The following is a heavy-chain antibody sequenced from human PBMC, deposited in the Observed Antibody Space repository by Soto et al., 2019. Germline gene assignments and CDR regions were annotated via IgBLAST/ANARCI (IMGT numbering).Heavy chain of an antibody. CDR3: ARIKFHSSSSQPFDY. CDR1: GGSFSGYY. CDR2: INHSGST. J-gene: IGHJ4*02. V-gene: IGHV4-34*01. D-gene: IGHD6-6*01. Sequence: QVQLQQWGAGLLKPSETLSLTCAVYGGSFSGYYWSWIRQPPGKGLEWIGEINHSGSTNYNPSLKSRVTISVDTSKNQFSQKLSSVTAADTAVYYCARIKFHSSSSQPFDYWGQGTLVTVSS.